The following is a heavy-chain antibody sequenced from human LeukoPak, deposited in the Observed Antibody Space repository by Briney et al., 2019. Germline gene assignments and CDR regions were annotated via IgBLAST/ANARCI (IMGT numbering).Heavy chain of an antibody. CDR1: GGSISGNSAY. Sequence: ASETLSLTCTVSGGSISGNSAYWGWIRQPPGKGLEWIGSIYYSKNTYYNPSLKSRVTISADTSKNQFSLRLDSVSAADTAVYYCASPRGFSYGYFDHWGQGSLVTVSS. J-gene: IGHJ4*02. V-gene: IGHV4-39*01. CDR3: ASPRGFSYGYFDH. D-gene: IGHD5-18*01. CDR2: IYYSKNT.